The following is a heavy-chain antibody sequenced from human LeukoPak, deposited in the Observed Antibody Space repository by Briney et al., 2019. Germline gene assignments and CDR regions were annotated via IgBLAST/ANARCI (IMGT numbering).Heavy chain of an antibody. CDR1: GYTFTGYY. J-gene: IGHJ6*02. CDR3: ARVGPMVVVVPAATYYYYGMDV. Sequence: ASVKVSCKASGYTFTGYYMHWVRQAPGQGLEWMGWINPNSGGTNYAQKFQGRVTMTRDTSISTAYMELSGLRSDDTAVYYCARVGPMVVVVPAATYYYYGMDVWGQGTTVTVSS. CDR2: INPNSGGT. V-gene: IGHV1-2*02. D-gene: IGHD2-2*01.